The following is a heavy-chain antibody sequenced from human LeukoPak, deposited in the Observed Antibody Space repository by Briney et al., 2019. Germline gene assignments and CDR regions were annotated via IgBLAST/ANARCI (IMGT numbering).Heavy chain of an antibody. Sequence: PGGSLRLSCAASGFTFSSYWTSWVRQAPGKGLEWVANIKQDGSEKYYVDSVKGRFTISRDNAKNSLYLQMNSLKAEDTAVYYCARDSYLAAAGYKGIDYWGQGTLVTVSS. CDR1: GFTFSSYW. V-gene: IGHV3-7*03. D-gene: IGHD6-13*01. J-gene: IGHJ4*02. CDR2: IKQDGSEK. CDR3: ARDSYLAAAGYKGIDY.